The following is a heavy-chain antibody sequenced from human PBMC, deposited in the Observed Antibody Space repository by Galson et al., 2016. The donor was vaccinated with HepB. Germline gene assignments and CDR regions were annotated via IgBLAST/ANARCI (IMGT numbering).Heavy chain of an antibody. Sequence: SLRLSCAASGLTFSRCDMHWVRQATGKGLEWVSAIGTAGDTYYPGSVRGRFTISRENSKNSLYLQMNSLTAGDTAVYYCARGKFDCSGGTCHYYGMDVWGKGTAVNVPS. CDR1: GLTFSRCD. CDR2: IGTAGDT. CDR3: ARGKFDCSGGTCHYYGMDV. D-gene: IGHD2-15*01. J-gene: IGHJ6*04. V-gene: IGHV3-13*01.